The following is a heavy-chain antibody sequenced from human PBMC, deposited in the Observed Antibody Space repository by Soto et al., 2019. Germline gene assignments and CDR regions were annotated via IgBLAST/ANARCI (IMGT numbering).Heavy chain of an antibody. D-gene: IGHD5-18*01. CDR2: IWYDGSNK. V-gene: IGHV3-33*01. J-gene: IGHJ4*02. Sequence: AGGSLRLSCAASGFTFSSYGMHWVRQAPGKGLEWVAVIWYDGSNKYYADSVKGRFTISRDNSKNTLYLQMNSLRAEDTAVYYCAREKRGYSYGPIDYWGQGTLVTVSS. CDR3: AREKRGYSYGPIDY. CDR1: GFTFSSYG.